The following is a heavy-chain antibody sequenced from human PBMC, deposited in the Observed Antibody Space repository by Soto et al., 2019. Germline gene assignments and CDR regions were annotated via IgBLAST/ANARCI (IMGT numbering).Heavy chain of an antibody. CDR1: GGSISSYS. J-gene: IGHJ4*02. Sequence: SETLSLTCTVSGGSISSYSWSWIRQPAGKGLEWIGPIYTSGSTNYNPSLKSRVTMSVDTSKNQFSLKLSSVTAEDTAVYYCARDPQAAAEGGAGYDYWGQGTMVTVSS. CDR2: IYTSGST. V-gene: IGHV4-4*07. D-gene: IGHD6-13*01. CDR3: ARDPQAAAEGGAGYDY.